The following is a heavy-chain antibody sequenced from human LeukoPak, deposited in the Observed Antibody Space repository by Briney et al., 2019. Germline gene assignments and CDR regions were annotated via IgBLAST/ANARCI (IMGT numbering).Heavy chain of an antibody. CDR2: ISAYNGNT. V-gene: IGHV1-18*01. CDR1: DYTFTSCS. Sequence: AAATVSCKASDYTFTSCSIRWLRQPPVQGKEWMGWISAYNGNTNYAQKLQGRVTMTTDTSTSTAYMELRSLRSDDTAVYYCARDQGTTVTRVPNYWGQGTLVTVSS. J-gene: IGHJ4*02. D-gene: IGHD4-17*01. CDR3: ARDQGTTVTRVPNY.